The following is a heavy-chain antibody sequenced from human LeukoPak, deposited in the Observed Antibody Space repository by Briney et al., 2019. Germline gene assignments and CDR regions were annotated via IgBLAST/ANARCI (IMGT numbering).Heavy chain of an antibody. V-gene: IGHV4-4*07. D-gene: IGHD1-26*01. Sequence: PSETLSLTCTVSGGSISSYYWSWIRQPAGKGLEWIGRIYTSGSTNYNPSLKSRVTMSLDTSKNQFSLKLSSVTAADTAVYYCARDVPGGSWELHYYFDYWGQGTLVTVSS. CDR3: ARDVPGGSWELHYYFDY. CDR1: GGSISSYY. CDR2: IYTSGST. J-gene: IGHJ4*02.